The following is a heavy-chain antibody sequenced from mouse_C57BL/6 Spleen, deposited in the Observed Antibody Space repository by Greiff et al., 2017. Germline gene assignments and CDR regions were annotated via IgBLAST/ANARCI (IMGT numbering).Heavy chain of an antibody. CDR1: GYTFTSYW. J-gene: IGHJ3*01. CDR2: IDPSDSYT. V-gene: IGHV1-59*01. Sequence: QVQLQQSGAELVRPGTSVKLSCKASGYTFTSYWMHWVKQRPGQGLEWIGVIDPSDSYTNYNQKFKGKATLTVDTSSSTAYMQLSSLTSEDSAVYYCANSNLFAYWGQGTLVTVSA. CDR3: ANSNLFAY. D-gene: IGHD2-5*01.